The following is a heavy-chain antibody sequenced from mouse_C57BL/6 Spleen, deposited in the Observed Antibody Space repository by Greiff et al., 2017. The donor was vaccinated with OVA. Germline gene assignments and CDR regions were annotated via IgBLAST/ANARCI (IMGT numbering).Heavy chain of an antibody. CDR3: ARGETAQAVDY. D-gene: IGHD3-2*02. J-gene: IGHJ2*01. CDR2: IDPSDSET. Sequence: QVQLQQPGAELVRPGSSVKLSCKASGYTFTSYWMHWVKQRPIQGLEWIGNIDPSDSETHYNQKFKDKATLTVDKSSSTAYMQRSSLTSEDSAVYYGARGETAQAVDYWGQGTTLTVSS. CDR1: GYTFTSYW. V-gene: IGHV1-52*01.